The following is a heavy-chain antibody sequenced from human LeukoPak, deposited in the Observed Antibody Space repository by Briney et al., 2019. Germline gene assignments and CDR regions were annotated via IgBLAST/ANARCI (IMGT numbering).Heavy chain of an antibody. Sequence: ASVTVSCKASGYTFTDYYIHWVRQAPGQGLEWMGWINPNSGDTNYAQKFQGWVTMTRATSISTAYMELSRLTSDDTAVYYCASDGSRSPLYYFDYWGQGTPVTVSS. V-gene: IGHV1-2*04. CDR2: INPNSGDT. D-gene: IGHD1-26*01. CDR3: ASDGSRSPLYYFDY. CDR1: GYTFTDYY. J-gene: IGHJ4*02.